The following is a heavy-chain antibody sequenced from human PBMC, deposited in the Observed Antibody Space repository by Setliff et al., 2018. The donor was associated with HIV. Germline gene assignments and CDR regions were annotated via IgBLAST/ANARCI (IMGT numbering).Heavy chain of an antibody. Sequence: GASVKVSCKASGYTFTDYFIHWVRQAPGQGLEWMGWINPSSGATNYAQKFQVRVTMTRDTSISTAYMELSSLNSDDTAVYYCARDGYINQRNWFDPWGQGTLVTVSS. V-gene: IGHV1-2*02. CDR2: INPSSGAT. D-gene: IGHD1-1*01. CDR3: ARDGYINQRNWFDP. J-gene: IGHJ5*02. CDR1: GYTFTDYF.